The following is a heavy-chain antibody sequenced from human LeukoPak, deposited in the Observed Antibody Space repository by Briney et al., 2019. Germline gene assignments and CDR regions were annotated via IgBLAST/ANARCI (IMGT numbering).Heavy chain of an antibody. CDR1: GGTFSSYA. D-gene: IGHD3-22*01. Sequence: GASVKVSCKASGGTFSSYAISWVRQAPGQGLEWMGGIIPIFGTANYAQKFQGRVTITTDESTSTAYMELSSPRSEDTAVYYCARGEPNYYDSSAGPLDYWGQGTLVTVSS. CDR2: IIPIFGTA. J-gene: IGHJ4*02. V-gene: IGHV1-69*05. CDR3: ARGEPNYYDSSAGPLDY.